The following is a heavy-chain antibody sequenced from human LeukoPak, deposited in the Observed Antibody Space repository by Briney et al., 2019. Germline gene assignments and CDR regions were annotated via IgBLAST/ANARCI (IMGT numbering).Heavy chain of an antibody. D-gene: IGHD2-2*02. V-gene: IGHV3-23*01. CDR2: ISGSGGST. J-gene: IGHJ4*01. CDR3: ARGGCSSTSCHIDY. CDR1: GFTFSSYA. Sequence: SGGSLRLSCAASGFTFSSYAMSWVRQAPGKGLEWVSAISGSGGSTYYADSVKGRFTISRDNSKNTLYLQMNSLRAEDTAVYYCARGGCSSTSCHIDYWGHGTLVTVSS.